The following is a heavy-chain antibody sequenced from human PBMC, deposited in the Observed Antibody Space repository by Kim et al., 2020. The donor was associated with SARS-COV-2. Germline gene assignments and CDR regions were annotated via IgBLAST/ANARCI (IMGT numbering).Heavy chain of an antibody. CDR2: INHSGST. J-gene: IGHJ4*02. CDR3: ARGAHYDYVWGSYRLPQFDY. V-gene: IGHV4-34*01. CDR1: GGSFSGYY. D-gene: IGHD3-16*02. Sequence: SETLSLTCAVYGGSFSGYYWSWIRQPPGKGLEWIGEINHSGSTNYNPSLKSRVTISVDTSKNQFSLKLSSVTAADTAVYYCARGAHYDYVWGSYRLPQFDYWGQGTLVTVSS.